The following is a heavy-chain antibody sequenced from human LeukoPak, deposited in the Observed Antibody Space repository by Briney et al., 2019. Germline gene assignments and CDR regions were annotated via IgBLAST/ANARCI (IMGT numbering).Heavy chain of an antibody. CDR2: IYYSGST. J-gene: IGHJ4*02. CDR1: GGSISSYY. D-gene: IGHD6-19*01. CDR3: ARHGPYAAVAGSPIDY. Sequence: SETLSLTCTVSGGSISSYYGSWLRQPPGKGLEWIGYIYYSGSTNYNPSLKSRLTISVDTSKNQFSLKLSSVTAADTAVYYCARHGPYAAVAGSPIDYWGQGTLVTVSS. V-gene: IGHV4-59*08.